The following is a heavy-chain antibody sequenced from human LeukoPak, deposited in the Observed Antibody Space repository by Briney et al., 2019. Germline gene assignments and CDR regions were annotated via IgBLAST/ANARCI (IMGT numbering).Heavy chain of an antibody. J-gene: IGHJ5*02. V-gene: IGHV3-23*01. Sequence: GGSLRLSCAASGFTFSSYAMSWVRQAPGRGLEWVSAISGSGGSTYYADSVKGRFTISRDNSKNTLYLQMNSLRAEDTAVYYCAKGEILTGPYNWFDPWGQGTLVTVSS. CDR3: AKGEILTGPYNWFDP. CDR2: ISGSGGST. D-gene: IGHD3-9*01. CDR1: GFTFSSYA.